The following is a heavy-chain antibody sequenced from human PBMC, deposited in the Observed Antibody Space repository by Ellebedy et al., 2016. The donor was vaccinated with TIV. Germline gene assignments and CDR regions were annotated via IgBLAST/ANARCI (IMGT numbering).Heavy chain of an antibody. V-gene: IGHV5-51*01. Sequence: PGGSLRLSCKGSGYSFTSYWVGWVRQLPGKGLEWMGIIYPGDSDTRYSPSFQGQFTIAADKSISTAYLQSSSMKASATAIYYCATKPPCIGAAGHYFWGQGTLVTVSS. J-gene: IGHJ4*02. CDR1: GYSFTSYW. CDR3: ATKPPCIGAAGHYF. CDR2: IYPGDSDT. D-gene: IGHD6-13*01.